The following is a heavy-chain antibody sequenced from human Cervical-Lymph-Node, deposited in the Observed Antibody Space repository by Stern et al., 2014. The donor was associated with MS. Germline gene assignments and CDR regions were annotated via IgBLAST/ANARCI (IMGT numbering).Heavy chain of an antibody. CDR2: IYHTGNI. Sequence: QVQLQESGLGLVKPSGTLSLTCAVSGASIGSSHWWSWVRQPPGKGLEWIEEIYHTGNINYNPSLKSRVTISLDKSKNQFPLRLNSVTAADTAIYYCVKEGRVSRFDSWGQGTLVTVSS. CDR3: VKEGRVSRFDS. V-gene: IGHV4-4*02. D-gene: IGHD6-13*01. J-gene: IGHJ4*02. CDR1: GASIGSSHW.